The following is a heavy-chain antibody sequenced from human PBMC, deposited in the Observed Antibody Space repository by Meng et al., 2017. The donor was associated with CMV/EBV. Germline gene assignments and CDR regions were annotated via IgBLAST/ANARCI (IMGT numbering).Heavy chain of an antibody. CDR3: AKDIKKADYYGSGFYGMDV. J-gene: IGHJ6*02. CDR1: GFTFDDYA. CDR2: ISWNSGSI. Sequence: SLKISCAASGFTFDDYAMHWVRQAPGKGLEWVSGISWNSGSIGYADSVEGRLTISRDNAKNSLYLQMNSLRAEDTALYYCAKDIKKADYYGSGFYGMDVWGQGTTVTVSS. V-gene: IGHV3-9*01. D-gene: IGHD3-10*01.